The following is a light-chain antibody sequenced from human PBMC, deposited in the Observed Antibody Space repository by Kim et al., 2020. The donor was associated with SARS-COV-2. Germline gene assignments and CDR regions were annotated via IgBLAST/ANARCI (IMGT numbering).Light chain of an antibody. Sequence: MTISWNGARSDLDSYNHVSWYQQHPGKAPKLMIYAVSNRPSGVSNRFSGSKSGNTASLTISGLQAEDEADYYCSSYTRGSTNSVFGTGTKVTVL. CDR3: SSYTRGSTNSV. CDR2: AVS. J-gene: IGLJ1*01. V-gene: IGLV2-14*03. CDR1: RSDLDSYNH.